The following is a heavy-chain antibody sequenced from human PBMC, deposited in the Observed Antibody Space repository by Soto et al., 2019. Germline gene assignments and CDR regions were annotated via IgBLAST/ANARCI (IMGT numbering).Heavy chain of an antibody. CDR3: ARYYDFWTGLDY. Sequence: QVQLQESGPRLVKPSETLSLTCTVSGASVNNFYWSWIRQPPGKGLEWIGYMSYSGTINHNPSLKSRFTISIDTSKNQFSLKLSSVTAADTAVYYCARYYDFWTGLDYWGQGTLVTVSS. D-gene: IGHD3-3*01. V-gene: IGHV4-59*08. J-gene: IGHJ4*02. CDR2: MSYSGTI. CDR1: GASVNNFY.